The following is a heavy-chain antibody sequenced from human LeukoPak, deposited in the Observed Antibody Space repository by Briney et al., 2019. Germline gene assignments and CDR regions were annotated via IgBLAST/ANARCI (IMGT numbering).Heavy chain of an antibody. D-gene: IGHD4-23*01. Sequence: TGGSLRLSCAASGFTFSSYGMHWVRQAPGKGLEWVAVISYDGSNKYYADSVKGRFTISRDNSKNTLYLQMNSLRAEDTAVYYCAKDLRSTVPTPRGAFDIWGQGTMVTVSS. CDR3: AKDLRSTVPTPRGAFDI. CDR2: ISYDGSNK. CDR1: GFTFSSYG. J-gene: IGHJ3*02. V-gene: IGHV3-30*18.